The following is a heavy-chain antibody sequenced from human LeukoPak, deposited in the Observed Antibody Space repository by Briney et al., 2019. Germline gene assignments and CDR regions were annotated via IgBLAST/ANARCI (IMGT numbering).Heavy chain of an antibody. CDR2: ISSSSSYI. D-gene: IGHD3-10*01. CDR3: ARAGSMVRGVSLPYYFDY. V-gene: IGHV3-21*01. Sequence: GGSLRLSCAASGFTFSSYSMNWVRQAPGKGLEWVSSISSSSSYIYYADSVKGRFTISRDNAKNSLYLQMNSLRAEDTAVYYCARAGSMVRGVSLPYYFDYWGQGTLVTVSS. J-gene: IGHJ4*02. CDR1: GFTFSSYS.